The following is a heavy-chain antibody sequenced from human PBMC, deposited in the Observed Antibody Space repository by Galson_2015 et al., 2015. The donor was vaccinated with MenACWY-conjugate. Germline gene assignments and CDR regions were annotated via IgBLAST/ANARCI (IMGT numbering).Heavy chain of an antibody. CDR2: ISAGGDTT. Sequence: SLRLSCAASGFTFSGHAMSWVRQSPGKGLEWVSGISAGGDTTDYADSVKGRFTISRDNSRDTLYLQMSSLRPEDTALFYCAKGAPDGTVGYWFFDLWGRGTLVTVSS. J-gene: IGHJ2*01. D-gene: IGHD1-7*01. CDR1: GFTFSGHA. CDR3: AKGAPDGTVGYWFFDL. V-gene: IGHV3-23*01.